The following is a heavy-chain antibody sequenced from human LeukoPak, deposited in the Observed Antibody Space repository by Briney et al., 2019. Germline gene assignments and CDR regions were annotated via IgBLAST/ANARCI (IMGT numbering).Heavy chain of an antibody. CDR2: IYPGDSDT. D-gene: IGHD6-13*01. J-gene: IGHJ4*02. CDR3: ARLLRNIAAAVYYFDY. Sequence: GESLKISCKGSGYNFTSYWIGWVRQMPGKGLEWMGIIYPGDSDTRYSPSFQGQVTISADKSISTAYLQWSSLKASDTAMYYCARLLRNIAAAVYYFDYWGQGTPVTVSS. CDR1: GYNFTSYW. V-gene: IGHV5-51*01.